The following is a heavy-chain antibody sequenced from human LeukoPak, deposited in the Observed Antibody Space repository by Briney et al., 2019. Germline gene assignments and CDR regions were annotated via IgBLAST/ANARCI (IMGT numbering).Heavy chain of an antibody. CDR3: AREMVRGVIDS. V-gene: IGHV4-34*01. D-gene: IGHD3-10*01. CDR1: GGSFSGYY. Sequence: SETLSLTCAVYGGSFSGYYWSWIRQPPGRGLEWIASLYHGASTYYNPSLKSRVTISVDTSKNQFSLKLSSVTATDTAMYYCAREMVRGVIDSWGQGTLVTVSS. CDR2: LYHGAST. J-gene: IGHJ4*02.